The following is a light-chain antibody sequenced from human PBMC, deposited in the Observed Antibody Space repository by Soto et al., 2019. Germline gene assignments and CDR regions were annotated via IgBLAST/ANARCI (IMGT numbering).Light chain of an antibody. Sequence: DIHMTQSPSSVSASVGDRVTITCRASQDISRWLIWYQQKPGKAPRVLIFGASTLQTGVPSRFSVSGSGTDFTLTISNLQPEDFATYYCQQASTYPITFGQGTRLENK. CDR3: QQASTYPIT. CDR2: GAS. J-gene: IGKJ5*01. V-gene: IGKV1-12*01. CDR1: QDISRW.